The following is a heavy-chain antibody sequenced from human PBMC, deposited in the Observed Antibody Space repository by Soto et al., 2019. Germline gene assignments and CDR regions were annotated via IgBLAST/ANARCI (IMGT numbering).Heavy chain of an antibody. J-gene: IGHJ5*02. CDR1: GYSISSGYY. Sequence: SETLSLTCVVSGYSISSGYYWGWIRQPPGKGLEWIGSIYHSGTTYYNPSLKSRVTISLDTSRNQFSLKLTSVTATDTAVYYCARSLLTSSWYAGSWGQGTLVTVSS. CDR3: ARSLLTSSWYAGS. V-gene: IGHV4-38-2*01. D-gene: IGHD6-13*01. CDR2: IYHSGTT.